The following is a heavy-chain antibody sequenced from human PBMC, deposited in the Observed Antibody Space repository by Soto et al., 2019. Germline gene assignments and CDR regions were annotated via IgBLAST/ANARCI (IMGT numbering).Heavy chain of an antibody. CDR1: GFTFSDYS. D-gene: IGHD3-9*01. J-gene: IGHJ4*02. Sequence: GVSLXLSFAASGFTFSDYSMSWVRQAPGKGLEWVSGISGSGGYTYYSDSVKGRFTISRDNSKNTLYLQMNSLRAEDTAIYYCVKDREDILIGYFDYWGQGTLVTVSS. CDR2: ISGSGGYT. CDR3: VKDREDILIGYFDY. V-gene: IGHV3-23*01.